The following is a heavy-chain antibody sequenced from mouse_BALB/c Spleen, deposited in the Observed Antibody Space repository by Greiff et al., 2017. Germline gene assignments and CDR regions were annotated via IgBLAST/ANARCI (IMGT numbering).Heavy chain of an antibody. Sequence: VQLQQSGAELVKPGASVKLSCTASGFNIKDYYMHWVKQRPEQGLEWIGRIDPANGNTKYDPKFQGKATITADTSSNTAYLQLSSLTSEDTAVYYCARGPLYAMDYWGQGTPVTVSA. V-gene: IGHV14-3*02. J-gene: IGHJ4*01. CDR3: ARGPLYAMDY. CDR2: IDPANGNT. CDR1: GFNIKDYY.